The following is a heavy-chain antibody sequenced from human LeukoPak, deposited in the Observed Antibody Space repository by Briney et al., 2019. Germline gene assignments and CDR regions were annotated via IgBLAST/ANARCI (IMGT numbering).Heavy chain of an antibody. V-gene: IGHV1-69*13. CDR1: GGTFSSYA. CDR2: IIPIFGTA. Sequence: AASVKVSCKASGGTFSSYAISWVRQAPGQGLEWMGGIIPIFGTANYAQKFQGRVTITADESTSTAYMELSSLRSEDTAVYYCARDNGYGDYEGYFDYWGQGTMVTVSS. J-gene: IGHJ4*03. CDR3: ARDNGYGDYEGYFDY. D-gene: IGHD4-17*01.